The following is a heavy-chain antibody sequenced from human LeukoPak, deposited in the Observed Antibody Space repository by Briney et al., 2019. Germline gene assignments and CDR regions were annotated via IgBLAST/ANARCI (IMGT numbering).Heavy chain of an antibody. V-gene: IGHV3-23*01. CDR1: GFTFSSYG. Sequence: GGSLRLSCAASGFTFSSYGMSWVRQAPGKGLEWVSGITNGGSTYYGDSVRGRFTISRDNSKNTLYLQMNSLRAEDTAVYYCAREYMDVWGKGTTVSISS. CDR2: ITNGGST. J-gene: IGHJ6*03. CDR3: AREYMDV.